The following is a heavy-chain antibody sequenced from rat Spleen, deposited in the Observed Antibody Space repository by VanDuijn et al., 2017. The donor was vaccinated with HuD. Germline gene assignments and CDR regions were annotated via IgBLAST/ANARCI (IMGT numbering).Heavy chain of an antibody. D-gene: IGHD1-4*01. J-gene: IGHJ2*01. V-gene: IGHV2-63*01. CDR3: ARSVPGYNPYVLDA. CDR2: RWYNGDT. Sequence: QVQLKESGPGLVQPSETLSLTCTVSGFSLTSYSVGWVRQPSGKGPEWMGGRWYNGDTAYNSAPKSRLSISRDTSKNQVFLKMNSLQTEDTAMYFCARSVPGYNPYVLDAWGQGVMVTVSS. CDR1: GFSLTSYS.